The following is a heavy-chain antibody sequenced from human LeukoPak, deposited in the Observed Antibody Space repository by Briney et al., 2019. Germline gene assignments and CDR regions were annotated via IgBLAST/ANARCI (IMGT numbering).Heavy chain of an antibody. D-gene: IGHD4-23*01. Sequence: SETLSLTCAVSGGSFSGYYWSWIRQPPGKGLEWIGEINHSGSTNYNPSLKSRVTISVDTSKNQFSLKLSSVTAADTAVYYCARGTTVASYDYWGQGTLVTVSS. CDR3: ARGTTVASYDY. CDR2: INHSGST. CDR1: GGSFSGYY. J-gene: IGHJ4*02. V-gene: IGHV4-34*01.